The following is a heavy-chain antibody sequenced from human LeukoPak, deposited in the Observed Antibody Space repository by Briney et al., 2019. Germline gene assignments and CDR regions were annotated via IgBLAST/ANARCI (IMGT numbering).Heavy chain of an antibody. J-gene: IGHJ4*02. CDR1: GGSFSGYY. Sequence: SETLSLTCAAYGGSFSGYYWSWIRQPPGKGLEWIGEINHSGSTNYNPSLKSRVTISVDTSKNQFSLKLSSVTAADTAVYYCARGGGYRTYYDILTGYCFDYWGQGTLVTVSS. CDR3: ARGGGYRTYYDILTGYCFDY. D-gene: IGHD3-9*01. CDR2: INHSGST. V-gene: IGHV4-34*01.